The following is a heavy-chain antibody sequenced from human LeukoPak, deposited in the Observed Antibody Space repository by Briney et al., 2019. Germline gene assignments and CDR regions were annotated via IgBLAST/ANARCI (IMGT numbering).Heavy chain of an antibody. Sequence: SVKVSCKASGGTFSSYAISWVRQAPGQGLEWMGRIIPILGIANYAQKFQGRVTITADKSTSTAYMELSSLRSEDTAVYYCARDSSQYGDFFDYWGQGPWSPSPQ. CDR3: ARDSSQYGDFFDY. CDR1: GGTFSSYA. V-gene: IGHV1-69*04. J-gene: IGHJ4*02. CDR2: IIPILGIA. D-gene: IGHD4-17*01.